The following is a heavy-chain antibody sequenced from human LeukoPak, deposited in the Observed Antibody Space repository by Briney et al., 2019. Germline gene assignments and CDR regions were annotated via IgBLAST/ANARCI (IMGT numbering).Heavy chain of an antibody. Sequence: SETLSLTCSVSGGSISRYHWYWIRQSPGKGLEWIGYIYYSGTTNYNRSLKSRVTISIDTSKNQFTLKVSSVTAADTAMYYCAGALAAAGSRGWFDPWGQGTLVTVSS. CDR1: GGSISRYH. D-gene: IGHD6-13*01. J-gene: IGHJ5*02. CDR2: IYYSGTT. V-gene: IGHV4-59*08. CDR3: AGALAAAGSRGWFDP.